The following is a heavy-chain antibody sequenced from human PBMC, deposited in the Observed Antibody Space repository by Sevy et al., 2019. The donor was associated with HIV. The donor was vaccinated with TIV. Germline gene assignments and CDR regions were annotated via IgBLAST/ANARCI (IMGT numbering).Heavy chain of an antibody. CDR3: ARTITMIVVVITRVDAFDI. J-gene: IGHJ3*02. CDR2: ISGSGGST. CDR1: GFTFSSYA. D-gene: IGHD3-22*01. Sequence: GGSLRLSCAASGFTFSSYATSWVRQAPGKGLEWVSAISGSGGSTYYADSVKGRFTISRDNSKNTLYLQMNSLRAEDTAVYYCARTITMIVVVITRVDAFDIWGQGTMVTVSS. V-gene: IGHV3-23*01.